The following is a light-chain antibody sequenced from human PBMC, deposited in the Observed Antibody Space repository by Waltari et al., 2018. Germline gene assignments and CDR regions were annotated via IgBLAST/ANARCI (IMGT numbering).Light chain of an antibody. J-gene: IGLJ3*02. CDR3: ETGGHGTWV. V-gene: IGLV4-69*01. CDR1: SGHITNV. Sequence: QLVLTQSPSASASLGASVKLTCTLSSGHITNVIAWHQQQPGKCPRFLMKVNSDGSHGKGDGIPDRCSGSGSAAERYRTISSLQAEDEADYYCETGGHGTWVFGGGTKLTVL. CDR2: VNSDGSH.